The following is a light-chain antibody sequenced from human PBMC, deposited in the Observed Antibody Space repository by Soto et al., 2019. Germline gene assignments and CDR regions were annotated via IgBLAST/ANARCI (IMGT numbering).Light chain of an antibody. CDR2: GNT. V-gene: IGLV1-40*01. CDR3: QSYDSSLSGVV. CDR1: SSNIGAGYD. Sequence: QAVVTQPPSVSGAPGQRVTISCTGSSSNIGAGYDVHWYQQLPRTAPNLLIYGNTNRPSGVPDRFSGSKSGTSASLAITGLQAEDEADYYCQSYDSSLSGVVFGGGTQLTVL. J-gene: IGLJ2*01.